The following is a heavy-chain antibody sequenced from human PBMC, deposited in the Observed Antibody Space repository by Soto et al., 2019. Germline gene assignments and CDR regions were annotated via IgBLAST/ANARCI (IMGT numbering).Heavy chain of an antibody. CDR2: ISAYNGNT. Sequence: ASVKVSCKASGYTFTSYAISWVRQAPGQGLEWMGWISAYNGNTNYAQKLQGRVTMTTDTSTSTAYMELRSLRSDDTAMYYCAREDDILTGYLRLPFDPWGQGTLVTVSS. J-gene: IGHJ5*02. D-gene: IGHD3-9*01. CDR3: AREDDILTGYLRLPFDP. V-gene: IGHV1-18*01. CDR1: GYTFTSYA.